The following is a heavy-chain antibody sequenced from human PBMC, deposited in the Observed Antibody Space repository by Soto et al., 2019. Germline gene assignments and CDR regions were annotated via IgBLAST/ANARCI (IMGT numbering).Heavy chain of an antibody. J-gene: IGHJ4*02. Sequence: EVQLVDVGGGLRQPGGSLRLSCVVSGFSVSTNYMSWVRQAPGKGLEWVSVIYSGGSTVYADSVKGRFFISRDDSKNTVYLQMNSLRVGDTASYYCVRGRGNFDYWGQGTLVTVSS. V-gene: IGHV3-53*01. CDR1: GFSVSTNY. CDR2: IYSGGST. CDR3: VRGRGNFDY.